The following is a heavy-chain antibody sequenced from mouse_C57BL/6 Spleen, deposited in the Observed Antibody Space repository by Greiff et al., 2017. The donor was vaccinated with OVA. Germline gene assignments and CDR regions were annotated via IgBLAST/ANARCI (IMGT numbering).Heavy chain of an antibody. V-gene: IGHV1-54*01. CDR3: ARSAITTVSTFAY. D-gene: IGHD1-1*01. J-gene: IGHJ3*01. Sequence: VKLQQSGAELVRPGTSVKVSCKASGYAFTHYLIEWVKQRPGQGLEWIGVINPGSGGTNYNEKFKGKATLTADKSSSTAYMQLSSLTSEDSAVYFCARSAITTVSTFAYWGQGTLVTVSA. CDR2: INPGSGGT. CDR1: GYAFTHYL.